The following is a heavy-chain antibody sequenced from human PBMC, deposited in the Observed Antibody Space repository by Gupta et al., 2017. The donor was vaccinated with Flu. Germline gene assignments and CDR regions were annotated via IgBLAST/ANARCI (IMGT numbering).Heavy chain of an antibody. Sequence: EVHLVESGGGLVKPGGSLRLSCAASGFTFTNYNINWVRQTPGKGLEWVSSISSTGGYIYYGDSVKGRFTVSRDNAQNSVFLEMNSLRAEDTAIYYCARRVIRDRLLYEIDFWGRGTLVTVSS. V-gene: IGHV3-21*01. D-gene: IGHD2-2*02. CDR2: ISSTGGYI. CDR1: GFTFTNYN. J-gene: IGHJ4*02. CDR3: ARRVIRDRLLYEIDF.